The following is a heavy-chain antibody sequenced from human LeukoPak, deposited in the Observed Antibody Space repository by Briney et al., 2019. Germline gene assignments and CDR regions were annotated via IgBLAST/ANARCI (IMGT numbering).Heavy chain of an antibody. V-gene: IGHV4-59*01. Sequence: SETLSLTCTVSGGSISSYYWSWIRQPPGKGLEWIGYIYYSGSTNYNPSLKSRGTITVDTSKSQFSLKLSSVTAADTAVYYCARVVWFGETYYYFYYMDVWGKGTTVTISS. CDR1: GGSISSYY. D-gene: IGHD3-10*01. CDR2: IYYSGST. CDR3: ARVVWFGETYYYFYYMDV. J-gene: IGHJ6*03.